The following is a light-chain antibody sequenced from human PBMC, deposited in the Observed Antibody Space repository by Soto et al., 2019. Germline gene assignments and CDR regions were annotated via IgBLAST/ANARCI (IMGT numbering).Light chain of an antibody. CDR3: QQCYSTPYT. CDR2: WAS. CDR1: QSVLSSSNNKNY. J-gene: IGKJ2*01. V-gene: IGKV4-1*01. Sequence: DIVLTQSPDSLAVSLGERATINCKSSQSVLSSSNNKNYLAWYQQKPGQPPKLLIYWASTRESGVPDRFSGGGSGTDFTLTISSLQAEDVAVYYCQQCYSTPYTFDQGTKLEIK.